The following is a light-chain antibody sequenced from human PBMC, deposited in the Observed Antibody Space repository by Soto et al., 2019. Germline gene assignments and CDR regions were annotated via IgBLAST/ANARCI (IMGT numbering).Light chain of an antibody. CDR1: LPISNK. Sequence: DIVLTQSPATLSVSPGERATLSCRASLPISNKLAWYQQRPGQSLRLLIYGASGRAHGVPARFSGSGSGTEFTLTISSLQSEDLAVYYCQQYENWPPAVTFGGGTNVEIK. CDR2: GAS. CDR3: QQYENWPPAVT. V-gene: IGKV3-15*01. J-gene: IGKJ4*01.